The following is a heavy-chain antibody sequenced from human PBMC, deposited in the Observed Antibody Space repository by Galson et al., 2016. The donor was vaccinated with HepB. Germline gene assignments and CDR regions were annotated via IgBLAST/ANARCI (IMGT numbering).Heavy chain of an antibody. D-gene: IGHD2/OR15-2a*01. Sequence: SLRLSCAAPGFTFSSYSLHWVRQRPATGLQWVAFISYEGDVDSYADSVKGRFTISTDTSKNTLFLQMNSLRVDDTGVYYCAKTLPPSKTLDVFDFWGRGTLVTVSS. CDR3: AKTLPPSKTLDVFDF. CDR1: GFTFSSYS. V-gene: IGHV3-30*18. CDR2: ISYEGDVD. J-gene: IGHJ3*01.